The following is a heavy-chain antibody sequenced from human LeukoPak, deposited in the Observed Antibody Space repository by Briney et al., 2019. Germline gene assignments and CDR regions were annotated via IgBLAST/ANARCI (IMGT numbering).Heavy chain of an antibody. J-gene: IGHJ4*02. CDR2: INWNGATT. D-gene: IGHD3-22*01. CDR3: ARNYYDSSGYSPPDY. Sequence: PGGSLRLSCAASGFSFDDHGMSWVRQAPGKGLEWVSGINWNGATTGYADSVKGRFTISRDNAKNSLYLQMNSLRAGDTAVYYCARNYYDSSGYSPPDYWGQGTLVTVSS. V-gene: IGHV3-20*04. CDR1: GFSFDDHG.